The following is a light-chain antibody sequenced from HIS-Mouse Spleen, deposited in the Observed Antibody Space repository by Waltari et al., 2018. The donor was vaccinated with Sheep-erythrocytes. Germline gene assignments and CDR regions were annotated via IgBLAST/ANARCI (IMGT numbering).Light chain of an antibody. V-gene: IGLV2-11*01. CDR2: DVS. Sequence: QSALTQPRSVSGSPGQSVTISCTGTSSDVGGYNYVSWHHPHPGKAPKLMIYDVSKRPSGVPDRFSGSKSGNTASLTISGLQAEDEADYYCCSYAGSYNHVFATGTKVTVL. CDR3: CSYAGSYNHV. J-gene: IGLJ1*01. CDR1: SSDVGGYNY.